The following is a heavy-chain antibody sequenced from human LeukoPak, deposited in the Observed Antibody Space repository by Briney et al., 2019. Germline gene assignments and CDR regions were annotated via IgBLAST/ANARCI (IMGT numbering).Heavy chain of an antibody. D-gene: IGHD3-22*01. CDR2: IYGSGGST. V-gene: IGHV3-23*01. CDR1: GFTFSSYA. Sequence: GGSLRLSCAASGFTFSSYAMSWVRQAPGKGLEWVSAIYGSGGSTYYADSVKGRFTISRDNSKNTLYLQMNSLRAEDTAVYYCAKDQYYDSSGSLYFNYWGQGTLVTVSS. CDR3: AKDQYYDSSGSLYFNY. J-gene: IGHJ4*02.